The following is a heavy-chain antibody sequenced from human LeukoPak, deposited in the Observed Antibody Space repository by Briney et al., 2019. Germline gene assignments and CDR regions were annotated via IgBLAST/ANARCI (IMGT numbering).Heavy chain of an antibody. D-gene: IGHD6-19*01. CDR3: AKDFLDVTVAGTLDQ. CDR2: ILYDGGKT. V-gene: IGHV3-30*02. Sequence: PGGSLRLSCAASGFTFNKYGIHWVRQAPGKGLEWVAFILYDGGKTYYTASVKGRFSISRDNANNTVDLQMNSLRPEDTAVYYCAKDFLDVTVAGTLDQWGQGTLVIVSS. J-gene: IGHJ4*02. CDR1: GFTFNKYG.